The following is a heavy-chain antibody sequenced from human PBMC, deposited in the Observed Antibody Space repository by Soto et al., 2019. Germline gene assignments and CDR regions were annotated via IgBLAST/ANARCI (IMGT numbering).Heavy chain of an antibody. J-gene: IGHJ4*02. CDR1: GFTFSSYS. V-gene: IGHV3-48*01. Sequence: PGGSLRLSCAASGFTFSSYSMNWVRQAPGKGLEWVSYISSSSSIIYYSDSVKGRFIISRDNAKNSLYLQMNSLRAEDTAVYCCARDLGYYDSSGYFDYWGQGTLVTVSS. CDR2: ISSSSSII. D-gene: IGHD3-22*01. CDR3: ARDLGYYDSSGYFDY.